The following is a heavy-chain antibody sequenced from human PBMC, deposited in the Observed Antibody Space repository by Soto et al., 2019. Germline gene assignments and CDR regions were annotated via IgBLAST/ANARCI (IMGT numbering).Heavy chain of an antibody. CDR2: IKSKTDGGTT. D-gene: IGHD6-6*01. CDR3: TTVGYSSSYRYYYGMDV. V-gene: IGHV3-15*01. J-gene: IGHJ6*02. CDR1: GFTFSNAW. Sequence: PGGSLRLSCAASGFTFSNAWMSWVRQAPGKGLEWVGRIKSKTDGGTTDYAAPVKGRFTISRDDSKNTLYLQMNSLKTEDTAVYYCTTVGYSSSYRYYYGMDVWRQGTTVTVSS.